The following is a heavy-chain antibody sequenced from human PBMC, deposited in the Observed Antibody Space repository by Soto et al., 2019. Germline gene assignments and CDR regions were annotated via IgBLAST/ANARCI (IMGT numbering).Heavy chain of an antibody. J-gene: IGHJ4*02. CDR2: IYYSGST. CDR3: ARRYGGNFDY. V-gene: IGHV4-59*01. CDR1: GGSINNYY. D-gene: IGHD1-26*01. Sequence: PSETLSITCTVSGGSINNYYWSWIRQPPGKGLEWIGYIYYSGSTNYNPSLKSRVTISVDTSKNQFSLKLSPVTAADTAVYYCARRYGGNFDYWGQGTLVTVSS.